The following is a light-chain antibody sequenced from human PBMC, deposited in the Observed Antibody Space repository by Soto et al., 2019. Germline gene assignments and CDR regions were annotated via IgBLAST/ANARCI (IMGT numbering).Light chain of an antibody. V-gene: IGLV2-11*01. Sequence: QSALTQPRSVSGSPGQSVTISCTGTSSDVGTYDFVSWYQQHPGKAPRLMIFDVSERPSGVPDRFSGSKSGNTASLTISGLQAEDEADYYCCLYAVTFYVFGNGTKVTV. CDR2: DVS. CDR1: SSDVGTYDF. J-gene: IGLJ1*01. CDR3: CLYAVTFYV.